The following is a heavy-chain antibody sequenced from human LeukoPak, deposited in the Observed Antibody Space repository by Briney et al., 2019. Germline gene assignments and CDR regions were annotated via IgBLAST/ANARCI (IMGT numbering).Heavy chain of an antibody. CDR1: RYTFSNYG. D-gene: IGHD6-13*01. J-gene: IGHJ3*02. Sequence: GASVKVSCKASRYTFSNYGITWVRQAPGQGLEWMGWISAYNGNTNYAQKVQGRVTMTTDTSTSTAYMELRSLRSDDTAVYYCARGSAAAAATLAFDIWGQGTMVTVSS. CDR2: ISAYNGNT. V-gene: IGHV1-18*01. CDR3: ARGSAAAAATLAFDI.